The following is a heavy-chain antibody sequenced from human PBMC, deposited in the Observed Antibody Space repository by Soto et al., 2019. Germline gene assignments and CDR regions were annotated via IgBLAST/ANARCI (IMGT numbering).Heavy chain of an antibody. CDR2: IWHDGSNK. CDR1: GVIFSNFG. Sequence: PWWSLRLACAASGVIFSNFGMHWVRHAPGKGLEWVGIIWHDGSNKYYADSVEGRFTISRDNSKNTVYLQMNSLRGEDTGIYYCAGFYVAAGAAPLEYWGQGTLGTVSS. CDR3: AGFYVAAGAAPLEY. J-gene: IGHJ4*02. D-gene: IGHD1-26*01. V-gene: IGHV3-33*01.